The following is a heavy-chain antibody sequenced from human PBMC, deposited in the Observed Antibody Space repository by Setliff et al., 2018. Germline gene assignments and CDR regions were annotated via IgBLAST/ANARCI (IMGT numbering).Heavy chain of an antibody. D-gene: IGHD2-21*01. V-gene: IGHV1-18*01. CDR1: GYTFTTYG. Sequence: ASVKVSCKTSGYTFTTYGISWMRQAPGQRLEWMGWISVYNGKTKYAQKFQGRVTMTTDTSTRTAYMEVTSLRSDDTAVYYCATEKFPGDWGDYWGQGTLVTVSS. J-gene: IGHJ4*02. CDR3: ATEKFPGDWGDY. CDR2: ISVYNGKT.